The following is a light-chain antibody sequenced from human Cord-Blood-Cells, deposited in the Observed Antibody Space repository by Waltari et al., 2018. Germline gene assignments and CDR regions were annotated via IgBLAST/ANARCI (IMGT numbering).Light chain of an antibody. Sequence: IVMTQTPLSLSVTPGQPASISCKSSQSLLHSDGKTYLYWYLQKPGQSPQLLIYEGSNRFSGVPYRFSGSGSGTDFTLKISRVEAEDVGVYYCMQIIQLPLTFGGGTKVEIK. J-gene: IGKJ4*01. CDR3: MQIIQLPLT. CDR1: QSLLHSDGKTY. V-gene: IGKV2D-29*02. CDR2: EGS.